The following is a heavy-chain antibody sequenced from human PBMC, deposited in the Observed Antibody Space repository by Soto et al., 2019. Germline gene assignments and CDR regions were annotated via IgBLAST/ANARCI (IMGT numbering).Heavy chain of an antibody. D-gene: IGHD6-19*01. CDR1: GFTFDDYA. CDR3: ARDINGIAVAAYYGMDV. CDR2: ISWDSGDI. Sequence: EVQLVESGGGLVQPGRSLRLSCAASGFTFDDYAMHWVRQAPGRGLEWVSSISWDSGDIHYADSVKGRFTISRDNAKKSLYLQMNSLRTEDTALYYCARDINGIAVAAYYGMDVWGHGTTVTVSS. V-gene: IGHV3-9*01. J-gene: IGHJ6*02.